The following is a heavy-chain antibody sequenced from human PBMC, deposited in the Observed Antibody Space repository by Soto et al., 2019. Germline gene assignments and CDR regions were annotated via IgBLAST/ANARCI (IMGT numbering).Heavy chain of an antibody. CDR2: IYHSGST. CDR1: GGSISSSNW. Sequence: PSETLSLTCAVSGGSISSSNWWSWVRQPPGKGLEWIGEIYHSGSTNYNPSLKSRATISVDKSKNQFSLELSSVTAADTAVYFCARTSEGDYPHGGYYFDYWGQGTLVTVSS. J-gene: IGHJ4*02. CDR3: ARTSEGDYPHGGYYFDY. D-gene: IGHD4-17*01. V-gene: IGHV4-4*02.